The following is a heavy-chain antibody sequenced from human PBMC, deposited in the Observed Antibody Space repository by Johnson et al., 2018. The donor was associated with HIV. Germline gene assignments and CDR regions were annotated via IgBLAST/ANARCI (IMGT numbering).Heavy chain of an antibody. CDR1: GFTFSSYG. Sequence: QVLLVESGGGVVQPGRSLRLSCAASGFTFSSYGMHWVRQAPGKGLEWVAVISYDGSNKYYADSVKGRFTISRDNSKNTLYLQMNSLRAEDTDVYYCAKDRGGSYLLFGAFDIWGQGTMVTVSS. J-gene: IGHJ3*02. CDR2: ISYDGSNK. CDR3: AKDRGGSYLLFGAFDI. V-gene: IGHV3-30*18. D-gene: IGHD1-26*01.